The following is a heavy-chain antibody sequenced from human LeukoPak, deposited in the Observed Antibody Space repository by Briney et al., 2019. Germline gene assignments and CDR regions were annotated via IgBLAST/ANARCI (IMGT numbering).Heavy chain of an antibody. V-gene: IGHV1-8*03. D-gene: IGHD5-24*01. J-gene: IGHJ5*02. Sequence: ASVKVSCKASGYTFTSYDINWVRQATGQGLEWMRWMNPNSGNTGYAQKFQGRVTITRNTSISTAYMELSSLRSEDTAVYYCARLTKAVRDGYNLVRRNWFDPWGQGTLVTVSS. CDR1: GYTFTSYD. CDR3: ARLTKAVRDGYNLVRRNWFDP. CDR2: MNPNSGNT.